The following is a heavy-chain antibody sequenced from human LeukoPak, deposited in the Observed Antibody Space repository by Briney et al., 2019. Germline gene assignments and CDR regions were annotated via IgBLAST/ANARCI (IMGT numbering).Heavy chain of an antibody. CDR3: ATTAEGPSAD. J-gene: IGHJ4*02. V-gene: IGHV1-2*02. CDR1: GYTFTGYY. Sequence: ASVKVSCKASGYTFTGYYMHWVRQAPGQGLEWMGWINPNSGGTNYAQKFQGRVTMTRDMSTVTAYMDLSSLRFEDTAVYYCATTAEGPSADWGQGTLVTVSS. CDR2: INPNSGGT. D-gene: IGHD1-1*01.